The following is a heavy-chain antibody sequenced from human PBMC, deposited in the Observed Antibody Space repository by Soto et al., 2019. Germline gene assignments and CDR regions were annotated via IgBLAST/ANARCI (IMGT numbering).Heavy chain of an antibody. J-gene: IGHJ6*02. D-gene: IGHD2-15*01. CDR3: AKDHGPCSGGSCPPRYYYGMDV. CDR2: ISYDGSNK. Sequence: QMQVVESGGGVVQPGRSLRLSCAASGFTFSSYGMHWVHQAPGKGLEWVAVISYDGSNKYYADSVKGRFTISRDNSKNTLYLQMNSLRAEDTAVYYCAKDHGPCSGGSCPPRYYYGMDVWGQGTTVTVSS. CDR1: GFTFSSYG. V-gene: IGHV3-30*18.